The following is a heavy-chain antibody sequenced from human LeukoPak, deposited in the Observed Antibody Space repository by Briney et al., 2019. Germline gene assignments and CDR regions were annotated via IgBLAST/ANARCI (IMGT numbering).Heavy chain of an antibody. CDR2: INPSGGST. CDR1: GYTFTSYY. D-gene: IGHD3-22*01. Sequence: ASVKVSCKASGYTFTSYYIHWVRQAPGQGLEWMGIINPSGGSTSYAQKFQGRVTMTRDTSTSTVYMELSSLRSEDTAVYYCAREGYYDSSGYFSDFQHWGQGTLVTVSS. J-gene: IGHJ1*01. V-gene: IGHV1-46*01. CDR3: AREGYYDSSGYFSDFQH.